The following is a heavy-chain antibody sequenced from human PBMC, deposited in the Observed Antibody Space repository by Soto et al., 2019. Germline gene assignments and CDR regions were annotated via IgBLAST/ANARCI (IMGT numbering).Heavy chain of an antibody. CDR1: GYTFTSYY. Sequence: ASVKVSCKASGYTFTSYYMHWVRQAPGQGLEWMGIINPSGGSTSYAQKFQGRVTMTRDTSTSTVYMELSSLRSEDTAVYYCAREQHSGRYWAPGYYYYYGMDVWGQGTPVTVYS. J-gene: IGHJ6*02. V-gene: IGHV1-46*01. CDR2: INPSGGST. CDR3: AREQHSGRYWAPGYYYYYGMDV. D-gene: IGHD1-26*01.